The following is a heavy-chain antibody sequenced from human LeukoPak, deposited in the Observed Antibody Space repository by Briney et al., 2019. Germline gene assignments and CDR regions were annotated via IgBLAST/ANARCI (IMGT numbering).Heavy chain of an antibody. CDR2: ISDSGRST. Sequence: PGGSLRLSCAASGFIFTSYAMSWVRQAPGKGLEWVSAISDSGRSTYYADSVKGRFTISRDNSKNTLYLQMNSLRVEDTAVYYCAKDLAYYYESSGWGGSDYWGQGTLVTVSS. CDR1: GFIFTSYA. V-gene: IGHV3-23*01. J-gene: IGHJ4*02. D-gene: IGHD3-22*01. CDR3: AKDLAYYYESSGWGGSDY.